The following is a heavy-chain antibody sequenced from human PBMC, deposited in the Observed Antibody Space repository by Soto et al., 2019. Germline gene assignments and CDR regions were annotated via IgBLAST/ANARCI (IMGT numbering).Heavy chain of an antibody. CDR1: VYTFASSG. CDR3: ARDFIAAMVNYYYYGMDV. V-gene: IGHV1-18*01. CDR2: ISAYNGNT. Sequence: ASDQVSFTASVYTFASSGISLGRQALGQGLEWMGWISAYNGNTNYARKLEGRVTMTTDTSTSTAYMELRSLRSDDTAVYYCARDFIAAMVNYYYYGMDVWGQGTTVTVSS. D-gene: IGHD5-18*01. J-gene: IGHJ6*02.